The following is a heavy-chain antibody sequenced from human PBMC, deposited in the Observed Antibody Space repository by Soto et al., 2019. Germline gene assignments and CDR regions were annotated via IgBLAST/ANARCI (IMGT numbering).Heavy chain of an antibody. V-gene: IGHV4-31*03. CDR3: AREATRHGDYYGMDV. D-gene: IGHD3-10*01. Sequence: QVQLQESGPGLVKPSQTLSLTCTVSGGSISSGGYYWSWIRQHPWKGLEWIGYIYYSGRTNYNPSLKGRVTIAVDTSKNQFSLKLSSVTAADRAVYYCAREATRHGDYYGMDVWGQGTTVTVSS. CDR2: IYYSGRT. J-gene: IGHJ6*02. CDR1: GGSISSGGYY.